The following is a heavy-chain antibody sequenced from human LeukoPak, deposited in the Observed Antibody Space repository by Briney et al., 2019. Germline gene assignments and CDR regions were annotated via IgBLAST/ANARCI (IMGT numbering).Heavy chain of an antibody. CDR1: GGTFISYT. CDR3: ARSRNYDILTGYSYYFDY. D-gene: IGHD3-9*01. Sequence: SVKVSCKASGGTFISYTISWVRQAAGQGVEWMGRIIPILGIANYAQKFQGRVTITADKSTSTAYMELSSLRSEDTAVYYCARSRNYDILTGYSYYFDYWGQGTLVTVSS. CDR2: IIPILGIA. J-gene: IGHJ4*02. V-gene: IGHV1-69*02.